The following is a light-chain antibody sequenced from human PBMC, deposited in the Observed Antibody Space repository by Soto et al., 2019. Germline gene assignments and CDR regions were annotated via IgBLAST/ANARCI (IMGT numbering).Light chain of an antibody. V-gene: IGLV2-8*01. J-gene: IGLJ1*01. CDR3: MSYAVGKRFV. CDR1: VSDVGGYNY. CDR2: QVS. Sequence: QSVLTQPPSASGSPGQSVTISCAGTVSDVGGYNYVSWDQQHPGKVPQLMIYQVSKRPSGVPDRFSASKSDTTASLTISGLQAEDEGDYYCMSYAVGKRFVFGTGTKLTVL.